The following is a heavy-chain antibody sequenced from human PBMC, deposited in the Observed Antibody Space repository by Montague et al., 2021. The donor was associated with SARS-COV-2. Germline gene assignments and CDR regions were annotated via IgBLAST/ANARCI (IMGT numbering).Heavy chain of an antibody. CDR2: ITASSIYI. CDR1: GFTFSTYT. Sequence: SLRLSCAASGFTFSTYTMNWVRQAPGQGLEWVTSITASSIYIYYAGSVKGRFTISRDNAKNSLYLQMNSLRAEDTAVYYCTRDAFTMIIDAFNIWGQGTKVTVSS. CDR3: TRDAFTMIIDAFNI. J-gene: IGHJ3*02. D-gene: IGHD3-22*01. V-gene: IGHV3-21*01.